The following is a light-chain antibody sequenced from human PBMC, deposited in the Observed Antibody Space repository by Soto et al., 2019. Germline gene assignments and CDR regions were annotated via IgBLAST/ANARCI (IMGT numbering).Light chain of an antibody. CDR2: DVS. V-gene: IGLV2-14*03. CDR3: SSYTSNSPVV. CDR1: SSNVGDYNY. Sequence: QSALTQPASVSGSPGQSITISCTGTSSNVGDYNYVSWYQQHPGKAPKLMIYDVSNRPSGVSNRFSGSKSGNTASLTISGLQAEDEADYYCSSYTSNSPVVFGGGTKVTVL. J-gene: IGLJ2*01.